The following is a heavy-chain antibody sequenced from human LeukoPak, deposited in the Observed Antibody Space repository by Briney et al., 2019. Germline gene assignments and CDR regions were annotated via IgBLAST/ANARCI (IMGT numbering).Heavy chain of an antibody. Sequence: GGSLRLSCAASGFTFSDYYMSWVRQAPGKGLEWVSSISSSASTMNFADSVKGRFTISRDNAKNSLYLQMDSPRAEDTAVYCSKGLQAAGHLAHDNWGQGALVTVSS. V-gene: IGHV3-11*01. CDR1: GFTFSDYY. CDR3: KGLQAAGHLAHDN. CDR2: ISSSASTM. J-gene: IGHJ4*02. D-gene: IGHD1-14*01.